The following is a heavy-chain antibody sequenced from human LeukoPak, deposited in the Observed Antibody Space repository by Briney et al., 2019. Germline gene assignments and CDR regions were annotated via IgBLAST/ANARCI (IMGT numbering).Heavy chain of an antibody. CDR2: TNAGNGNT. CDR3: ATLSPVAGLRFFDY. V-gene: IGHV1-3*01. D-gene: IGHD6-19*01. J-gene: IGHJ4*02. Sequence: ASVKVSCKASGYTFTSYDMHWVRQAPGKRLEWMGWTNAGNGNTKYSQKFQGRVTITRDTSADTAYMELSSLRSEDTAVYYCATLSPVAGLRFFDYWGQGTLVTVSS. CDR1: GYTFTSYD.